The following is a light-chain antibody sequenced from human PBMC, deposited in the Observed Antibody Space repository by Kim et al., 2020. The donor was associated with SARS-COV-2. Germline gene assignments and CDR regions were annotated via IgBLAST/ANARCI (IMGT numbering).Light chain of an antibody. CDR3: QSYDSSHQV. Sequence: GHTVTISCTRSSSIIASNSVQWYQKLPGSAPSTVICEGNQRPSGVPDRFSGSIDSSSNSASLTISGLKTEDEADYYCQSYDSSHQVFGGGTQLTVL. J-gene: IGLJ3*02. V-gene: IGLV6-57*03. CDR2: EGN. CDR1: SSIIASNS.